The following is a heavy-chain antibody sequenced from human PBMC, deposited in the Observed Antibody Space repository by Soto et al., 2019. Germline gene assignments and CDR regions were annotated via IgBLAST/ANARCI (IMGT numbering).Heavy chain of an antibody. CDR1: GGSIGSGGYS. Sequence: SETLSLTFTVSGGSIGSGGYSFSGFRQPPGKCLEWIWCIYPTGSTYYNPSLRGRVTLLVDWPNNQFSLRLNSVTAADTAVYYCARDGSFASGTPWKFDPWRQGTLVTVS. J-gene: IGHJ5*02. V-gene: IGHV4-30-2*01. CDR2: IYPTGST. CDR3: ARDGSFASGTPWKFDP. D-gene: IGHD3-10*01.